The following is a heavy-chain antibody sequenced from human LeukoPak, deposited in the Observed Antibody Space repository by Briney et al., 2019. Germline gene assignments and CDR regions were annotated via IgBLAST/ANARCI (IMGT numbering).Heavy chain of an antibody. J-gene: IGHJ3*02. CDR2: IYYSGST. D-gene: IGHD6-13*01. Sequence: SETLSLTCTVSGGSISSYYWSWIRQPPGKGLEWIGYIYYSGSTNYNPSLKSRVTISVDTSKNQFSLKLSSVTAADTAVYYCARDRPSGSSWYFRGAFDIWGQGTMVTVSS. CDR1: GGSISSYY. CDR3: ARDRPSGSSWYFRGAFDI. V-gene: IGHV4-59*01.